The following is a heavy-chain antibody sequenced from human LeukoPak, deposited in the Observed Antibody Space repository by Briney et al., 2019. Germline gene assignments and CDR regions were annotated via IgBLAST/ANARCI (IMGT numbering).Heavy chain of an antibody. CDR1: GGSISSSSYY. V-gene: IGHV4-39*01. CDR2: IYYSGST. CDR3: ARGDYDSYHFDY. Sequence: SETLSLTCTVSGGSISSSSYYWGWIRRPPGKGLEWIGSIYYSGSTYYNPSLKSRVTISVDTSKNQFSLKLSSVTAADTAVYYCARGDYDSYHFDYWGQGTLVTVSS. J-gene: IGHJ4*02. D-gene: IGHD3-22*01.